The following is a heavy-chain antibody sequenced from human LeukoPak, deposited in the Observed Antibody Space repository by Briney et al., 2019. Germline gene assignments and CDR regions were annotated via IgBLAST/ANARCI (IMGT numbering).Heavy chain of an antibody. J-gene: IGHJ4*02. V-gene: IGHV3-21*01. Sequence: GGSLRLSCAASGFTFSSYSMNWVRQAPGKGLEWVSSISSSSNYIYYTDSVKGRFTISRDNAKNSLYLQMNSLRAEDTAAYYCAKSGDYCSAGSCLLDYWGQGTLVTVSS. CDR3: AKSGDYCSAGSCLLDY. CDR2: ISSSSNYI. D-gene: IGHD2-15*01. CDR1: GFTFSSYS.